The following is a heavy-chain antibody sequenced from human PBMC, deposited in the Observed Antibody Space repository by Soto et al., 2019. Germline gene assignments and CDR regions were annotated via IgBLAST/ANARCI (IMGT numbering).Heavy chain of an antibody. D-gene: IGHD6-25*01. CDR2: INPASGST. CDR3: ARDLAAGDH. J-gene: IGHJ4*02. CDR1: GYTFTHYY. Sequence: QVQLVQSGAEVKKPGASVKLSCRTSGYTFTHYYIHWVRQAPGQGLEWLAIINPASGSTNYSQDCLGSATLTMDTSPTTVYMELSGRRAEDTAIFYCARDLAAGDHWGQGTLVTVSS. V-gene: IGHV1-46*01.